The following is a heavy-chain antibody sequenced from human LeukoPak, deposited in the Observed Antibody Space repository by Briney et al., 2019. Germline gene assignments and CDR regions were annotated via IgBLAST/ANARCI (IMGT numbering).Heavy chain of an antibody. V-gene: IGHV3-23*01. CDR3: AKDLGRYRNNYFDY. Sequence: GGSLRLSCAASGFTFNSYAMSWVRQAPEKGLEWVATISGSGGGTYYADSVEGRFTISRDDSKNTLYLQMNSLRAEDTAVYYCAKDLGRYRNNYFDYWGQGTLVTVSS. J-gene: IGHJ4*02. D-gene: IGHD1-26*01. CDR1: GFTFNSYA. CDR2: ISGSGGGT.